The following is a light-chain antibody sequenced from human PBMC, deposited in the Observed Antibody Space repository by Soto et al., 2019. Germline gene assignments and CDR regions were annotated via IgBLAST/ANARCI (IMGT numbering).Light chain of an antibody. CDR3: QQSYMDPIT. V-gene: IGKV1-39*01. CDR1: QSISTY. Sequence: DIQMTQSPSSLSASVGNRVTITCRASQSISTYLNWYQKKPGKAPNLLIYDASRLQSGVPSRFSVSGGGTDLTLAIRSVQPEEFAPYFFQQSYMDPITFGQGTQLE. J-gene: IGKJ5*01. CDR2: DAS.